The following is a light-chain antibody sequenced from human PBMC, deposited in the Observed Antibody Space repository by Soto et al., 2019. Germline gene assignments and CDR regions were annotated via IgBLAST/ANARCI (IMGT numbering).Light chain of an antibody. CDR2: WAS. CDR3: QQSYTIPVT. CDR1: QSVLHSSNNKNY. Sequence: EIVMTQSPDSLAVSLGERATINCKSSQSVLHSSNNKNYLTWYQQKPGQPPKLLIYWASTRESGVPDRFSGSGSGTDFALTISSLQAEDVAVYYCQQSYTIPVTFGGGTKVDIK. J-gene: IGKJ4*01. V-gene: IGKV4-1*01.